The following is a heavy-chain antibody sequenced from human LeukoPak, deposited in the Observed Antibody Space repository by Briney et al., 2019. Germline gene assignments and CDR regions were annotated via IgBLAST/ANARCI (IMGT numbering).Heavy chain of an antibody. CDR3: ARLNYDFWSGVWEGYYMDV. CDR2: ISSGGSTI. Sequence: GGSLTLSCAASGFIFDSYSMNWVRQAPGKGLEWVSYISSGGSTINYADSVKGRFAISRDNSKNTLYLQMNSLRAEDTAVYYCARLNYDFWSGVWEGYYMDVWGKGTTVTVSS. J-gene: IGHJ6*03. D-gene: IGHD3-3*01. CDR1: GFIFDSYS. V-gene: IGHV3-48*01.